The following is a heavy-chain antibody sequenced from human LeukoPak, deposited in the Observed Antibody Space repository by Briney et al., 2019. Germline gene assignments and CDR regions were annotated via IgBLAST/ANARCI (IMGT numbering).Heavy chain of an antibody. J-gene: IGHJ4*02. V-gene: IGHV3-21*06. Sequence: PGGSLRLSCAASGFIFSSYSFNWVRQAPGKGLEWVSFINTVSSYIYYADSLKGRFTISRDNAKNSVYLQMDSLRAEDSAVYYCARLRRNTDSSGFFCYYDYWGQGTLVTVSS. D-gene: IGHD3-22*01. CDR2: INTVSSYI. CDR3: ARLRRNTDSSGFFCYYDY. CDR1: GFIFSSYS.